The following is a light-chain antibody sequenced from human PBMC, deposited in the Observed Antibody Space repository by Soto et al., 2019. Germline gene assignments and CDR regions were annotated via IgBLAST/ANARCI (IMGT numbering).Light chain of an antibody. Sequence: QSVLTHPPSASWTPGHKVFISCSGSSSNIGGTNYAYWYQQLPGAAPKLLMHSNNLRPSGVPERISGSKFGTAASLAISGLRSEDEAVYYCASWDDRLGDVIFGGGTKVTVL. CDR2: SNN. J-gene: IGLJ2*01. CDR3: ASWDDRLGDVI. V-gene: IGLV1-47*02. CDR1: SSNIGGTNY.